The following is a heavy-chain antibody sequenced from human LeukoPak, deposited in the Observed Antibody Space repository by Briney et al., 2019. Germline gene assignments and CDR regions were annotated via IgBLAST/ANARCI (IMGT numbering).Heavy chain of an antibody. D-gene: IGHD3-10*01. V-gene: IGHV4-4*07. J-gene: IGHJ3*02. CDR3: ARGGSGISNAFDI. Sequence: SETLSLTCTVSRGSISTYFWSWIRQPAGKGLEWIGHIYSSGRTNYNPSLKSRVTMSVDTSKNQFSLKLRSVTAADTAVYYCARGGSGISNAFDIWGQGTMVTVSS. CDR1: RGSISTYF. CDR2: IYSSGRT.